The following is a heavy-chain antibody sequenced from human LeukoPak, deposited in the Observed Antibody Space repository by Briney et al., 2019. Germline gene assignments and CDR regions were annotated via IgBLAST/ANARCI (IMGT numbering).Heavy chain of an antibody. CDR2: INHSGST. V-gene: IGHV4-34*01. D-gene: IGHD6-19*01. CDR1: GGSFSGYY. J-gene: IGHJ5*02. Sequence: SGTLSLTCAVYGGSFSGYYWSWIRQPPGKGLEWIGEINHSGSTNYNPSLKSRVTISVGTSKNQFSLKLSSVTAADTAVYYCARGYSSGWYKQSWFDPWGQGTLVTVSS. CDR3: ARGYSSGWYKQSWFDP.